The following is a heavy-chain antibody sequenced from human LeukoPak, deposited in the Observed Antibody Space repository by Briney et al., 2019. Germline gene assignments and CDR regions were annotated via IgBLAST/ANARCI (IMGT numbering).Heavy chain of an antibody. J-gene: IGHJ1*01. CDR3: ASEGSSWYGEYFQH. V-gene: IGHV4-34*01. Sequence: SETLSLTCAVYGGSFSGYYWSWIRQPPGKGLEWIGEINHSGSTNYNPSLKSRVTISVDTSKNQFSLKLSSVTAADTAVYYCASEGSSWYGEYFQHWGQGTLVTVSS. CDR1: GGSFSGYY. D-gene: IGHD6-13*01. CDR2: INHSGST.